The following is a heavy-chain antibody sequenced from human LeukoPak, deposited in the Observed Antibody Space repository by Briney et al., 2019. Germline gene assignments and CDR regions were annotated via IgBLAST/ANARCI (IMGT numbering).Heavy chain of an antibody. CDR2: IWYDGSNK. CDR3: ARGGGKRWLQIDY. D-gene: IGHD5-24*01. J-gene: IGHJ4*02. CDR1: GFTFSSYG. Sequence: GGSLRLSCAASGFTFSSYGMHWVRQAPGKGLEWVAVIWYDGSNKYYADSVKGRFTISRDNAKNSLYLQMNSLRAEDTAVYYCARGGGKRWLQIDYWGQGTLVTVSS. V-gene: IGHV3-33*01.